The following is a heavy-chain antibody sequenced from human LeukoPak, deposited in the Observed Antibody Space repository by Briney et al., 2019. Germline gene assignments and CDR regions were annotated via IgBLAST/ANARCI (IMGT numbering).Heavy chain of an antibody. CDR3: AREGYDFWSGFPNPPDY. CDR1: GFTFSSYG. V-gene: IGHV3-30*03. D-gene: IGHD3-3*01. CDR2: ISYDGSNK. J-gene: IGHJ4*02. Sequence: GGSLRLSCAASGFTFSSYGMHWVRQAPGKGLEWVAVISYDGSNKYNADSVKGRFTISRDNSKNTLYLQMNSLRAEDTAVYYCAREGYDFWSGFPNPPDYWGQGTLVTVSS.